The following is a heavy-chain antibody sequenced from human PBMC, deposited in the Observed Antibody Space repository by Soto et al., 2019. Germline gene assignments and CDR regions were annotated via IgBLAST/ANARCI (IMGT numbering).Heavy chain of an antibody. CDR1: GYSISSGYY. J-gene: IGHJ4*02. CDR3: ARVGSDGYNSSGFDY. V-gene: IGHV4-38-2*01. CDR2: IYHSGST. Sequence: SETLSLTCAVSGYSISSGYYWGWIRQPPGKGLEWIGSIYHSGSTYYNPSLKSRVTISVDTSKNQFSLKLSSVTAADTAVYYCARVGSDGYNSSGFDYWGQGTLVTVSS. D-gene: IGHD1-1*01.